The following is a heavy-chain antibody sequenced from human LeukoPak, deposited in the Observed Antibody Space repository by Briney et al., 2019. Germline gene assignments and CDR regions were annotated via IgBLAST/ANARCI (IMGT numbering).Heavy chain of an antibody. V-gene: IGHV3-53*01. CDR2: IYSGGST. CDR3: ARGEVVPAADAFDI. Sequence: PGGSLRLSCAASGFTVSSNYMSWVRQAPGKGLEWVSVIYSGGSTYYADSVKGRFTISRDNSKNTLYLQMNSLRAEDTAVYYCARGEVVPAADAFDIWGQGTMVTVSS. CDR1: GFTVSSNY. D-gene: IGHD2-2*01. J-gene: IGHJ3*02.